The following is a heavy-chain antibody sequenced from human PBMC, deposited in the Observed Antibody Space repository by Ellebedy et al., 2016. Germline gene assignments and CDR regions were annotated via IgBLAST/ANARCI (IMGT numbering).Heavy chain of an antibody. Sequence: ASVKVSCXASGYTFTGYYMHWVRQAPGQGLEWMGWINPNSGGTNYAQKFQGRVTMTRDMSISTAYMALSRLRSDDTAVYYCARGGPRAYYYYYMDVWGKGTTVTVSS. J-gene: IGHJ6*03. CDR3: ARGGPRAYYYYYMDV. V-gene: IGHV1-2*02. CDR2: INPNSGGT. CDR1: GYTFTGYY.